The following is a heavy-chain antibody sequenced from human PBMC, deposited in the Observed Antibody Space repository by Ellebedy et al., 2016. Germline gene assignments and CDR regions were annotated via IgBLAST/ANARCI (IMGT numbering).Heavy chain of an antibody. D-gene: IGHD3-10*01. CDR1: GGSITSYY. V-gene: IGHV4-59*12. CDR3: ARDTHYYGSGSYD. J-gene: IGHJ4*02. CDR2: IYYSGST. Sequence: SETLSLXXSVSGGSITSYYWSWIRQPPGKGLEWIGYIYYSGSTYYNPSLKSRVTISVDTSKNQFSLKLSSVTAADTAVYYCARDTHYYGSGSYDWGQGTLVTVSS.